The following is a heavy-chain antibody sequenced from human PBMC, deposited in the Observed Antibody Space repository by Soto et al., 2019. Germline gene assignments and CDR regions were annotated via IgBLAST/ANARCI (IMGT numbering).Heavy chain of an antibody. CDR3: ARMGDSSGYSGWFDP. V-gene: IGHV3-66*01. CDR1: GFTVSSNY. CDR2: IYSGGST. D-gene: IGHD3-22*01. Sequence: EVQLVESGGGLVQPGGSLRLSCAASGFTVSSNYMSWVRQAPGKGLEWVSVIYSGGSTYYADSVKGRFTISRDNSKNTRYLKMKSLRAGDTAVYYCARMGDSSGYSGWFDPWGQGTLVTVSS. J-gene: IGHJ5*02.